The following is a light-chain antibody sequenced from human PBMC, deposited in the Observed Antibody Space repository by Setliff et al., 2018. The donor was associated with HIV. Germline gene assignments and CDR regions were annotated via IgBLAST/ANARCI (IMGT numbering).Light chain of an antibody. Sequence: QSVLTQPASMSGSPGQSITISCTGTSSDVGGYNYVSWYQQYPGKAPKLMIYEVSNRPSGVSNRLSGSKSGNTASLTISGLQAEDEADYYCSSYTSSSTPYVFGTGTKVTV. J-gene: IGLJ1*01. CDR2: EVS. CDR1: SSDVGGYNY. V-gene: IGLV2-14*01. CDR3: SSYTSSSTPYV.